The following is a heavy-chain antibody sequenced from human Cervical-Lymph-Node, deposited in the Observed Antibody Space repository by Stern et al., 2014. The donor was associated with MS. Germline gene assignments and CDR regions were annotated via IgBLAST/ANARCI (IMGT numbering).Heavy chain of an antibody. V-gene: IGHV4-4*02. Sequence: QLQLQESGPGVVKPSGTLSLTCVVSGGSISRSKWRSWVRPPPGKGWDEIGEVSHLGSTNSNPSLKIRVSISLDKSNNQVSLKMDSVTAADTAVYYCASVHDAFALWGQGTLVTVSS. CDR2: VSHLGST. D-gene: IGHD3-10*02. CDR1: GGSISRSKW. CDR3: ASVHDAFAL. J-gene: IGHJ3*01.